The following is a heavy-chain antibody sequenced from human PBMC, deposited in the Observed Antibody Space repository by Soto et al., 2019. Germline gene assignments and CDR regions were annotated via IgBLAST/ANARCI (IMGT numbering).Heavy chain of an antibody. CDR2: INSGGTIS. Sequence: PGGSLRLSCAASGFTFDTYWMNWVRQAPGKGTEWHSGINSGGTISSYADSVKGRFTISRDNARNTLSLQMNSLRADDTAVYYCARLSGDHSAFFSYGMDAWGQGTTVTVSS. V-gene: IGHV3-74*01. D-gene: IGHD2-21*01. J-gene: IGHJ6*02. CDR1: GFTFDTYW. CDR3: ARLSGDHSAFFSYGMDA.